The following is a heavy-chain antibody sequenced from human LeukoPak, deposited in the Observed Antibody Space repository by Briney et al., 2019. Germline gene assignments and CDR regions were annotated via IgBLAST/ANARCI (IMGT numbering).Heavy chain of an antibody. V-gene: IGHV3-30*18. D-gene: IGHD3-3*01. CDR1: GFTFSSYG. Sequence: PGGSLRLSCAASGFTFSSYGMHWVRQAPGKGLEWVAVISYDGSNKYYADSVKGRFTISRDNSKTTLYLQMNSLRAEYTAVYYCAKPPYYDFWSGYYGRVRSLSDYYYYGMDVWGQGTTVTVSS. J-gene: IGHJ6*02. CDR3: AKPPYYDFWSGYYGRVRSLSDYYYYGMDV. CDR2: ISYDGSNK.